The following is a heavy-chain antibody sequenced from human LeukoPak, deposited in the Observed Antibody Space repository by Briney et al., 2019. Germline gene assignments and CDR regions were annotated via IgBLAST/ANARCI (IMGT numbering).Heavy chain of an antibody. V-gene: IGHV3-7*01. CDR3: AKDQGSGSYYPTYYFDY. D-gene: IGHD3-10*01. CDR1: GFTFSNYW. Sequence: GGSLRLSCAASGFTFSNYWMSWVRQAPGKGLEWVANINQDGSEKYYVDSVKGRFTISRDNARNSLFLQMNSLRAEDTAVYYCAKDQGSGSYYPTYYFDYWGQGTLVTVSS. CDR2: INQDGSEK. J-gene: IGHJ4*02.